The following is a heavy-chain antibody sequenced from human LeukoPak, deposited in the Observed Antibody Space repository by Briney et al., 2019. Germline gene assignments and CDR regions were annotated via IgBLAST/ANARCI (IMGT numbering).Heavy chain of an antibody. V-gene: IGHV5-51*01. J-gene: IGHJ3*02. CDR1: GYSFTSYW. Sequence: GESLKISCKGSGYSFTSYWIGWVRQMPGKGLEWMGIIYPGDSDTRYSPSFQGQVTISADKSISTAYLQWSSLKASDTAMYYCASWGGEYSSSSRAFDIWGQGTMVTVSS. CDR3: ASWGGEYSSSSRAFDI. D-gene: IGHD6-6*01. CDR2: IYPGDSDT.